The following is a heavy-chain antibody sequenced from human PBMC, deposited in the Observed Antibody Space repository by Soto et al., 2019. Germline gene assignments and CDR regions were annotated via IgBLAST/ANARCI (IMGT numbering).Heavy chain of an antibody. Sequence: SETLSLTCAVYGGSFSGYYWSWIRQPPGKGLEWIGEINHSGSTNYNPSLKSRVTISVDTSKNQFSLKLSSVTAADTAVYYCARRYGKNAFAIWGQGTMVTVSS. CDR2: INHSGST. D-gene: IGHD5-18*01. CDR3: ARRYGKNAFAI. V-gene: IGHV4-34*01. J-gene: IGHJ3*02. CDR1: GGSFSGYY.